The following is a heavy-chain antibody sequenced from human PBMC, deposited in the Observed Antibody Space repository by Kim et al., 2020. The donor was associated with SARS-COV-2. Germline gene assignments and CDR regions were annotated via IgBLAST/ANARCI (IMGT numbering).Heavy chain of an antibody. CDR3: ARAGSGGSFPT. D-gene: IGHD2-15*01. CDR2: RT. Sequence: RTAYADSVKGRFTISRDNAKNTVSLQMNRRRADDTAVYYCARAGSGGSFPTWGQGTLATVSS. V-gene: IGHV3-74*01. J-gene: IGHJ5*02.